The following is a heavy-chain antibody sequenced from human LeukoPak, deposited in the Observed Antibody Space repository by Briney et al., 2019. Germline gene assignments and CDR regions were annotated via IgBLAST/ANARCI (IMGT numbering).Heavy chain of an antibody. CDR3: AKGQLGSGWYAFDY. CDR2: ISWNSGSI. Sequence: GGSLRLSCAASGFTFYVYAMHWVRQAPGKGLEWVSGISWNSGSIGYADSVKGRFTISRDNAKNSLYLQMNSLRAEDTALYYCAKGQLGSGWYAFDYWGQGTLVTVSS. V-gene: IGHV3-9*01. CDR1: GFTFYVYA. D-gene: IGHD6-19*01. J-gene: IGHJ4*02.